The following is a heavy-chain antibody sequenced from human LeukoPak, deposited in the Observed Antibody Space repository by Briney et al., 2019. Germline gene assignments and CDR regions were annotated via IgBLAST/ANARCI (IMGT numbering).Heavy chain of an antibody. V-gene: IGHV4-59*01. D-gene: IGHD6-19*01. CDR2: IYYSGST. Sequence: KASETLSLTCTGSGGSISSYYWSWIRQPPGKGLEWIGYIYYSGSTNYNPSLKSRVTISVDTSKDQFSLKLSPVTAADTAVYYCARVAVADYYFDYWGQGTLVTVSS. J-gene: IGHJ4*02. CDR1: GGSISSYY. CDR3: ARVAVADYYFDY.